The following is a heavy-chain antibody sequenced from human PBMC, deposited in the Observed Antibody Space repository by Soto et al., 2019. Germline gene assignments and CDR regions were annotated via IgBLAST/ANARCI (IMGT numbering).Heavy chain of an antibody. Sequence: SLRLSCVASGYPFGDYAMRWVRQAPGKGLEWVSAIGPTEAHAPAYAASVKGRFTISRDNSGNILYLQMTNLRAEDTGVYYCAKDAIPYNGRDDAFDLWGQGTMVTVSS. CDR3: AKDAIPYNGRDDAFDL. CDR2: IGPTEAHAP. D-gene: IGHD2-2*02. CDR1: GYPFGDYA. J-gene: IGHJ3*01. V-gene: IGHV3-23*01.